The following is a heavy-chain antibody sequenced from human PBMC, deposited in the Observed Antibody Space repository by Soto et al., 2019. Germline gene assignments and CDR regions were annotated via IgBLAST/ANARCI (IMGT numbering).Heavy chain of an antibody. V-gene: IGHV3-23*02. CDR2: ISGTTDRT. CDR3: EGSWT. CDR1: GLTIRNYA. D-gene: IGHD5-12*01. J-gene: IGHJ1*01. Sequence: EVQVLESGGGLVQPGASLRLSCAASGLTIRNYAMSWVRQASGKALEWVAGISGTTDRTYYRDSVEGRFTIFKDTSKNTLYLEMSSLRAEDTALYRCEGSWTWGQGTLVTVSS.